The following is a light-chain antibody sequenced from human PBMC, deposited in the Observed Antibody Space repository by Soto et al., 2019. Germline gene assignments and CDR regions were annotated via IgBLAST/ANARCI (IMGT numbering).Light chain of an antibody. CDR1: QSISSY. CDR2: AAS. CDR3: QQSYSTLVA. J-gene: IGKJ1*01. Sequence: DIQMTQSPSSLSASVGDRVTITCRASQSISSYLNWYQQKPGKAPKLLIYAASSLQSGVPSRFGGRGSGTDFTLTISSLQPEDFATYYCQQSYSTLVAFGQGTKVEIK. V-gene: IGKV1-39*01.